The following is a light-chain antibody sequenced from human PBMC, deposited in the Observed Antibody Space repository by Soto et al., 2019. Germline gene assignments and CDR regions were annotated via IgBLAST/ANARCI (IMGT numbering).Light chain of an antibody. CDR3: MQGTHWPIT. Sequence: IQLTQSPSSLSASVGDRVTITCRASQGISNYLGWYQQKPGKAPKLLIYAASTLQTGVPSRFSGGGSGTDFALKISRVEAEDVGVYYCMQGTHWPITFGQGTRLEIK. CDR1: QGISNY. V-gene: IGKV1-9*01. CDR2: AAS. J-gene: IGKJ5*01.